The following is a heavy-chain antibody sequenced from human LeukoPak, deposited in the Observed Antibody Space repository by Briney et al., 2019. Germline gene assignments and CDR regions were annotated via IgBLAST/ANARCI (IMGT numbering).Heavy chain of an antibody. D-gene: IGHD3-22*01. CDR2: ISSSGSTI. V-gene: IGHV3-11*04. J-gene: IGHJ4*02. CDR1: GFTFSDYY. CDR3: ARVTYDTSGRRYLDY. Sequence: GGSLRLSCAASGFTFSDYYMSWIRQAPGKGLEWVSYISSSGSTIYYADSVKGRFTISRDNARNSLDLQLNSLRAEDTAVYYCARVTYDTSGRRYLDYWGQGTLVTVSS.